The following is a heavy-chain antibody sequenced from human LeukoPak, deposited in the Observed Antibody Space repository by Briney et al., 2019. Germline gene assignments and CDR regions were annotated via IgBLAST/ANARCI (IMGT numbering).Heavy chain of an antibody. V-gene: IGHV4-30-2*01. D-gene: IGHD3-9*01. J-gene: IGHJ4*02. CDR1: GGSISSAGYS. Sequence: SQALSLTCTVSGGSISSAGYSWSWIRQPPGKGLEWIGYISHVGNTYYNPSLKSRLTISVDRSKNQFSLKLSSVTAADTAVYYCATYDRARGFDYWGQGTLVTVSS. CDR3: ATYDRARGFDY. CDR2: ISHVGNT.